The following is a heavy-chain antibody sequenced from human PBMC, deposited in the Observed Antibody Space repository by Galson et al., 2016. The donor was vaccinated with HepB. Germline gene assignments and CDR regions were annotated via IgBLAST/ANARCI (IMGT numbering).Heavy chain of an antibody. Sequence: QSGAEVTKPGESLKISCKALGYSFTSDWIGWVRQMPGKGLEWMGIIYPGDSDIRYSQSFQGHVTISVDKSISTAYLEWSSLKASDTAMYYWARPGYLLEMATMFYWGQGALVTVSS. J-gene: IGHJ4*02. CDR2: IYPGDSDI. D-gene: IGHD5-24*01. V-gene: IGHV5-51*01. CDR3: ARPGYLLEMATMFY. CDR1: GYSFTSDW.